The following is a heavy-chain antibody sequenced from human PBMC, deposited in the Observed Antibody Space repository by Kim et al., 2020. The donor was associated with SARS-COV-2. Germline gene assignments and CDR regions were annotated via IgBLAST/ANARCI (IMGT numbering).Heavy chain of an antibody. V-gene: IGHV4-34*01. CDR3: ARVAYGSGSYLVLYYYYGMAV. CDR1: GGSFSGYY. J-gene: IGHJ6*02. Sequence: SETLSLTCAVYGGSFSGYYWSWIRQPPGKGLEWIGEINHSGSTNYNPSLKSRVTISVDTSKNQFSLKLSSVTAADTAVYYCARVAYGSGSYLVLYYYYGMAVWGQGTTVTVSS. D-gene: IGHD3-10*01. CDR2: INHSGST.